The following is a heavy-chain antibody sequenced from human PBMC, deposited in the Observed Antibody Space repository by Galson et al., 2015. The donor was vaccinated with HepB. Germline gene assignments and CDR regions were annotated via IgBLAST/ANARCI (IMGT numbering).Heavy chain of an antibody. J-gene: IGHJ6*03. CDR1: GGSISSSSYY. V-gene: IGHV4-39*01. CDR2: IYYSGST. CDR3: ARLVPATNYMDV. Sequence: LSLTCTVSGGSISSSSYYWGWIRQPPGKGLEWIGSIYYSGSTYYNPSLKSRVTISVDTSKNQFSLKLSSVTAADTAVYYCARLVPATNYMDVWGKGTTVTVSS. D-gene: IGHD2-2*01.